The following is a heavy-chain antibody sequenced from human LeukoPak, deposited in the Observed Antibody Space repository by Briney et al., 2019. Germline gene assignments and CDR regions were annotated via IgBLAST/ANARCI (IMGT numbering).Heavy chain of an antibody. CDR1: GGSISSYY. D-gene: IGHD3-22*01. J-gene: IGHJ4*02. CDR3: ARRDGGYSFDY. V-gene: IGHV4-59*06. CDR2: IYYSGST. Sequence: PSETLSLTCTVSGGSISSYYWSWIRQPPGKGLEWIGYIYYSGSTYYNPSLKSRVTISVDTSKNQFSLELSSVTAADTAVYYCARRDGGYSFDYWGQGTLVTVSS.